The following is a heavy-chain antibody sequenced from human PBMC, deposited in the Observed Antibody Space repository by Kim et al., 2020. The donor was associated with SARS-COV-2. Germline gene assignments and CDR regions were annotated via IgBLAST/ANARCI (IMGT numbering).Heavy chain of an antibody. J-gene: IGHJ4*02. D-gene: IGHD2-15*01. CDR3: ARTDSRGGHFDY. V-gene: IGHV6-1*01. Sequence: AGAVKSRMIINADTSTNQFSLQLTSVTPEDTAVYYCARTDSRGGHFDYWGQGTLVTVSS.